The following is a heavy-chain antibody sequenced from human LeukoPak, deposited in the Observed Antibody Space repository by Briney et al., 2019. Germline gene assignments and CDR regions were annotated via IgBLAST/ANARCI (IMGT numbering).Heavy chain of an antibody. J-gene: IGHJ4*02. D-gene: IGHD3-3*01. Sequence: ASQTLSLTCTVSGGSISSGSYYWSWIRQPAGKGLEWIERIYTSGSTNYNPSLKSRVTISVDTSKNQFSLKLSSVPAADTAVYYCARASGGWSGYVFVYWGQGTLVTVSS. CDR2: IYTSGST. CDR3: ARASGGWSGYVFVY. V-gene: IGHV4-61*02. CDR1: GGSISSGSYY.